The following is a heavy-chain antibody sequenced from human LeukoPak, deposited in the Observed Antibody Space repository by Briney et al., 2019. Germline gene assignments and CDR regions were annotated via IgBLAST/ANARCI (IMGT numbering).Heavy chain of an antibody. V-gene: IGHV3-23*01. Sequence: GGSLRLSCVASGFTFSSYGMSWVRQAPGKGLEWVSAISGSGADTYYADSVKGRFTISRDNSKNTLYLQMNSLRAEDTALYYCAKARGTDYGDYVIFDYWGQGTLVTVSS. J-gene: IGHJ4*02. D-gene: IGHD4-17*01. CDR3: AKARGTDYGDYVIFDY. CDR1: GFTFSSYG. CDR2: ISGSGADT.